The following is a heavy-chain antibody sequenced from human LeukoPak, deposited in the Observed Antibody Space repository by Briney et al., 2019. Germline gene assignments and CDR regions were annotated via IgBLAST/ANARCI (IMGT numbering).Heavy chain of an antibody. CDR2: ISSSSSYI. Sequence: PGGSLRLSCAASGFTFSSYSMNWVRQAPGKGLEWVSSISSSSSYIYYADSVKGRFTIYRDNAKNSLYLQMNGLRAEDTAVYYCARATNGSGINWFDPWGQGTLVTVSS. CDR3: ARATNGSGINWFDP. J-gene: IGHJ5*02. CDR1: GFTFSSYS. V-gene: IGHV3-21*01. D-gene: IGHD3-10*01.